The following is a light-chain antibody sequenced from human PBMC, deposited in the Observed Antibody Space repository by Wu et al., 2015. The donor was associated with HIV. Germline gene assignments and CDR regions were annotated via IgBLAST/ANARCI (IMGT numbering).Light chain of an antibody. CDR2: GTS. CDR3: QQYVALPRT. V-gene: IGKV3-20*01. CDR1: QSVGSNY. Sequence: GRATLSCRASQSVGSNYLAWYQQKPGQAPRLLIHGTSNRATGVPDRFSGSGSGTAFTLTISRLEPEDFAVYYCQQYVALPRTFGQGTKVEIK. J-gene: IGKJ1*01.